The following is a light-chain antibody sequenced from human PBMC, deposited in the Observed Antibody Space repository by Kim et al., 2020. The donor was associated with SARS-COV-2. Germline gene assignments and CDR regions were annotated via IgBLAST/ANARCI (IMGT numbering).Light chain of an antibody. Sequence: GPVTLTGVPILSPVTSGLHPYRFQQNPAQAPRTLIYDSHNKHSWPPSRFSGSLLEGKAALTLSGAQPEYEAEYYCLLSYSCARPFFGGGTQLTVL. V-gene: IGLV7-46*01. CDR1: LSPVTSGLH. CDR3: LLSYSCARPF. J-gene: IGLJ2*01. CDR2: DSH.